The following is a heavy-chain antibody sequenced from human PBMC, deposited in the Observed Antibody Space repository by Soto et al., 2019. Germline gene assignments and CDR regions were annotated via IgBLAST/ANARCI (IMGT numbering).Heavy chain of an antibody. J-gene: IGHJ5*02. D-gene: IGHD3-9*01. CDR3: AAFDPGPMGFDP. CDR1: GFTFSSSA. V-gene: IGHV1-58*01. Sequence: ASVKVSCKASGFTFSSSAVQWVRQARGQRLEWIGKIVVGSGNTNYAQKFQERVTITRDMSTSTAYMELSSLRSKDTAFYYCAAFDPGPMGFDPWGQGTLVTVSS. CDR2: IVVGSGNT.